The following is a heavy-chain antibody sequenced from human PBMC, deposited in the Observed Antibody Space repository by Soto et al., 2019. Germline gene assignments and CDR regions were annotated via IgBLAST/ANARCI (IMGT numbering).Heavy chain of an antibody. CDR1: GFTFSSYG. V-gene: IGHV3-30*18. CDR3: AKDVNYYGSGSYFPWFDX. CDR2: ISYDGSNK. J-gene: IGHJ5*02. Sequence: PGGSLRLSCAASGFTFSSYGMHWVRQAPGKGLEWVSVISYDGSNKYYVDSVKGRFTISRDNYKNTLYLQMNSLRAEDTAVYYCAKDVNYYGSGSYFPWFDXWGQGTLVTVSX. D-gene: IGHD3-10*01.